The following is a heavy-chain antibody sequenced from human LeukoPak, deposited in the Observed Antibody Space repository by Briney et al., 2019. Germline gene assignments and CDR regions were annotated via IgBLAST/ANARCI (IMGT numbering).Heavy chain of an antibody. Sequence: GESLRISCKGSGYSFTSYWISWVRQMRGQGMEWMGRIAPSDSYTNYSPSFQGHVTISADKSISTAYLQWSSLKASDTAMYYCARHRKYDILTGYGSLFHYWGQGTLVTVSS. V-gene: IGHV5-10-1*01. CDR2: IAPSDSYT. J-gene: IGHJ4*02. CDR1: GYSFTSYW. D-gene: IGHD3-9*01. CDR3: ARHRKYDILTGYGSLFHY.